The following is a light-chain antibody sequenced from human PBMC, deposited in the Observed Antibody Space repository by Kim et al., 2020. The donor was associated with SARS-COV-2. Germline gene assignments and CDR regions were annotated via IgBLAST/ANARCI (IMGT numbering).Light chain of an antibody. Sequence: GDRVTVTCRASQDIKNNVAWYQQKPGKVPKLLIYDASALQSGVPSRFSGSGSGTDFTLTISSLQPEDIATYYCQRYNGALETFGQGTKVDIK. CDR1: QDIKNN. V-gene: IGKV1-27*01. CDR2: DAS. CDR3: QRYNGALET. J-gene: IGKJ1*01.